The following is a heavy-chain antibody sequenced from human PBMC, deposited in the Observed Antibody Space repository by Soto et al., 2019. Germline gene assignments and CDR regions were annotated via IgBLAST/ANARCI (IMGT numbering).Heavy chain of an antibody. CDR3: ASPLYYDSSGQHRDAFDI. CDR1: GGTFSSYA. D-gene: IGHD3-22*01. Sequence: GASVKVSCKASGGTFSSYAISWVRQARGQGLEWMGGIIPIFGTANYAQKFQGRVTITADKSTSTAYMELSSLRSEDTAVYYCASPLYYDSSGQHRDAFDIWGQGTMVTVSS. V-gene: IGHV1-69*06. J-gene: IGHJ3*02. CDR2: IIPIFGTA.